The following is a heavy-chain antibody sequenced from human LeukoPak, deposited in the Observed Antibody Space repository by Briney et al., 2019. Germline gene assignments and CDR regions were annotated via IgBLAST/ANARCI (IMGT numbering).Heavy chain of an antibody. CDR3: AKDQGYSYYYLDY. J-gene: IGHJ4*02. V-gene: IGHV3-23*01. Sequence: PEGSLRLSCAASGFTFNNHAMSWVRQAPGKRLEWVSGINGNGASTYYSDSVKGRFTISRDNSKNTLYLQMSSLRAEDTAIYYCAKDQGYSYYYLDYWGQGTLVTVSS. CDR2: INGNGAST. CDR1: GFTFNNHA. D-gene: IGHD5-18*01.